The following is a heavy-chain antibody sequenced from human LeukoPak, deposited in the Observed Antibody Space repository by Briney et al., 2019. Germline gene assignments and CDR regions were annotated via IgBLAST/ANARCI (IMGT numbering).Heavy chain of an antibody. CDR1: GFTFSSYA. CDR2: ISTGGEST. D-gene: IGHD5-24*01. Sequence: GGSLRLSCAVSGFTFSSYAMSWVRQAPGKGLEWVSSISTGGESTYYVESVKGRFTISRDNSKNTLYLQMNSLRVEDTAIYYCAKGGPQFFDYWGQGTLVTVSS. CDR3: AKGGPQFFDY. J-gene: IGHJ4*02. V-gene: IGHV3-23*01.